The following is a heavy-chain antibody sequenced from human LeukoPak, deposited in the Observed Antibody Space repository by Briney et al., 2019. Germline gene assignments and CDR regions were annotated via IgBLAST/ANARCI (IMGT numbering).Heavy chain of an antibody. CDR3: TTANRGDGFDY. CDR1: GFTFSNAW. V-gene: IGHV3-15*01. J-gene: IGHJ4*02. Sequence: GGSLRLFCAASGFTFSNAWMRWVRQAPGKGLEWVGRIKSKTDGGTTDYAAPVKGRFTISRDDSKNTLYLQMNSLKTEDTAVYYCTTANRGDGFDYWGQGTLVTVSS. CDR2: IKSKTDGGTT. D-gene: IGHD3-10*01.